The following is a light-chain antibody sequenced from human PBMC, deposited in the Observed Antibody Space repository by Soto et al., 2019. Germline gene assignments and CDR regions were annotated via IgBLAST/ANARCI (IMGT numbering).Light chain of an antibody. Sequence: DIQLTQSPSFLSASVGDRVTITCRASLGIRDFLAWYQQKPGKAPKLLIYAASTLQDGVPTMFSGFASGTDFTLTIYNLQPAESANYYCQQFNVYLLTLGGGTKVEIK. CDR1: LGIRDF. CDR3: QQFNVYLLT. V-gene: IGKV1-9*01. CDR2: AAS. J-gene: IGKJ4*01.